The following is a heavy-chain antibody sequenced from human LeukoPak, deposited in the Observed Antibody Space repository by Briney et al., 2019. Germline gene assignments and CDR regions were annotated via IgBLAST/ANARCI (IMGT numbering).Heavy chain of an antibody. V-gene: IGHV1-69*13. J-gene: IGHJ4*02. CDR3: ARDARYCSSTSCSGVFDY. CDR1: GGTFSSYA. Sequence: ASVKVSCKASGGTFSSYAISWVRQAPGQGLEWMGGIIPIFGTANYAQKFQGRVTITADESTSTAYMELSSLRSEDTAVYYCARDARYCSSTSCSGVFDYWGQGTLVTVSS. D-gene: IGHD2-2*01. CDR2: IIPIFGTA.